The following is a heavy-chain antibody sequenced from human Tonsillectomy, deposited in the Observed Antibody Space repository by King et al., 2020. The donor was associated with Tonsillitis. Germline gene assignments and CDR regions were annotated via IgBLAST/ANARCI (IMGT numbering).Heavy chain of an antibody. CDR3: ARAIWSADVLTGYFDS. J-gene: IGHJ4*02. V-gene: IGHV3-30*01. Sequence: VQLVESGGGVVQPGRSLRLSYAASGFSFSSYAMNWVRQAPGKGLEWVAVISNDGSNKYYADSVRGRFTLSRDNSKNTLYLQMNSLRAEDTAMYYCARAIWSADVLTGYFDSWGQGTLVTVSS. CDR1: GFSFSSYA. CDR2: ISNDGSNK. D-gene: IGHD3-9*01.